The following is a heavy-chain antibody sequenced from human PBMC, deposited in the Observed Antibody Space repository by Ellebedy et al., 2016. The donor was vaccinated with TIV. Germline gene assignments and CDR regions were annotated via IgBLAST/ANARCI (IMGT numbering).Heavy chain of an antibody. CDR3: ASRGVPRTPYYFDY. CDR1: GFTFRNFA. V-gene: IGHV3-30*04. Sequence: GGSLRLSCAASGFTFRNFAMHWVRQAPGKGLEWVTVISNDGNNKYYTDSVEGRFTVSRDNSKNTLYLQMNSLRAEDTAVYYCASRGVPRTPYYFDYWGLGTLVTVSS. J-gene: IGHJ4*02. CDR2: ISNDGNNK. D-gene: IGHD2-15*01.